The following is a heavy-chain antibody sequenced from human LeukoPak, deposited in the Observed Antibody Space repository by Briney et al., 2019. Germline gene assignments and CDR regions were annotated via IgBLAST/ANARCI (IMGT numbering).Heavy chain of an antibody. D-gene: IGHD3-9*01. CDR3: ARNYFWVDT. CDR2: FYTTGST. J-gene: IGHJ5*02. V-gene: IGHV4-61*02. Sequence: SETLSLTCTVSDGSISSSFNYWSWIRQPAGKGLEWIGRFYTTGSTDYNPSLKSRVTISVDTSKNQFSLNLSSVTAADTAVYYCARNYFWVDTWGQGTLVTVSS. CDR1: DGSISSSFNY.